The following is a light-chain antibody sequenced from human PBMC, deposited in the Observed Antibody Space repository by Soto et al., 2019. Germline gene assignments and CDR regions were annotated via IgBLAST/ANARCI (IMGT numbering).Light chain of an antibody. CDR2: WAS. V-gene: IGKV4-1*01. CDR1: QSILYSSNNNNY. CDR3: QQYYSTPWT. Sequence: DIVMTQSPDFLAVSLGERATINCKSSQSILYSSNNNNYLTWYQQKPGQPPKLLIYWASTRESGVPDRFSGSGSGTDFTLTISSLQTEDVAVYYCQQYYSTPWTFGQGTEVQIK. J-gene: IGKJ1*01.